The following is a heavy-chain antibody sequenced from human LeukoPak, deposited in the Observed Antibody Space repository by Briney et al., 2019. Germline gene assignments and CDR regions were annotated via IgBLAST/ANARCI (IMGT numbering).Heavy chain of an antibody. J-gene: IGHJ4*02. CDR2: IYYSGST. CDR3: ARHYDFWSGYPYFDY. D-gene: IGHD3-3*01. CDR1: GGTFSGYY. Sequence: SETLSLTCAVSGGTFSGYYWSWIRQPPGKGLEWIGSIYYSGSTYYNPSLKSRVTISVDTSKNQFSLRLSSVTAADTAVYFCARHYDFWSGYPYFDYWGLGTLVTVSS. V-gene: IGHV4-39*01.